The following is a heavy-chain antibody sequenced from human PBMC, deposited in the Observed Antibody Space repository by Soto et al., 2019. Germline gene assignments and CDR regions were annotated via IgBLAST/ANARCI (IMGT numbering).Heavy chain of an antibody. V-gene: IGHV4-34*01. CDR1: GGSFSGYY. D-gene: IGHD2-2*02. J-gene: IGHJ5*02. CDR2: INHSGST. CDR3: ARGRRYCSSTSCYRGSWFDP. Sequence: QVQLQQWGAGLLKPSETLSLTCAVYGGSFSGYYWSWIRQPTGKGLEWIGEINHSGSTNYNPSLKSRVTISVDTSKNQFSLKLSSVTAADTAVYYCARGRRYCSSTSCYRGSWFDPWGQGTLVTVSS.